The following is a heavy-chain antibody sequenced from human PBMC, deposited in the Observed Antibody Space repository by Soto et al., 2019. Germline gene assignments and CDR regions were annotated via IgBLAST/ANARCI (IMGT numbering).Heavy chain of an antibody. CDR2: ISAYNGNT. CDR1: GYTFTSYG. Sequence: ASVKVSCKASGYTFTSYGISWVRQAPGQGLEWMGWISAYNGNTNYAQKLQGRVTMTTDTPTSTAYMELRSLRSDDTAVYYCAREKGGSSWNSFDYWGQGTLVTVSS. V-gene: IGHV1-18*01. CDR3: AREKGGSSWNSFDY. D-gene: IGHD6-13*01. J-gene: IGHJ4*02.